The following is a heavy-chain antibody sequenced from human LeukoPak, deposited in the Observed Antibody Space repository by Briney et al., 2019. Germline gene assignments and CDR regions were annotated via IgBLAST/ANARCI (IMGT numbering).Heavy chain of an antibody. Sequence: GGSLRLSCAASGFTFSSYWMHWVRQAPGKGLVWVSRINSDGSSTSYADSVKGRFTISRDNAKNTLYLQMNSLRTEDTALYYCATGSGHAFDIWGQGTMVTVSS. D-gene: IGHD3-10*01. CDR2: INSDGSST. V-gene: IGHV3-74*01. J-gene: IGHJ3*02. CDR3: ATGSGHAFDI. CDR1: GFTFSSYW.